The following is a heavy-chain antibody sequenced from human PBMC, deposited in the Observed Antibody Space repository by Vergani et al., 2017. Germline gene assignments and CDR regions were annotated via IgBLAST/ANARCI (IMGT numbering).Heavy chain of an antibody. Sequence: EVQLLESGGGLVQPGGSLRLSCAASGFTFSSYAMSWVRQAPGKGLEWVSAISGSGGSTYYADSVKGRFTISRDNSKNTLYLQMNSLRAEDTAVSYCAKGGDIGLMVDAYYFDYWGQGTLVTVSS. D-gene: IGHD2-8*01. CDR1: GFTFSSYA. CDR2: ISGSGGST. V-gene: IGHV3-23*01. CDR3: AKGGDIGLMVDAYYFDY. J-gene: IGHJ4*02.